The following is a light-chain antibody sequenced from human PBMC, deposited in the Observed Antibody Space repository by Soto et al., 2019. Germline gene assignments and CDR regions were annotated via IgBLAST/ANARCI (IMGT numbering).Light chain of an antibody. CDR2: GAS. CDR3: QQYHWAPDT. J-gene: IGKJ5*01. CDR1: QSVSGN. Sequence: EIVMTQSPATLSVSPGERATLSFRASQSVSGNLAWYQQRPGQAPILLIYGASTRAPGITARFGGSGAGTEFTLTISSLQPEDFATYYCQQYHWAPDTFGQGTRLEIK. V-gene: IGKV3-15*01.